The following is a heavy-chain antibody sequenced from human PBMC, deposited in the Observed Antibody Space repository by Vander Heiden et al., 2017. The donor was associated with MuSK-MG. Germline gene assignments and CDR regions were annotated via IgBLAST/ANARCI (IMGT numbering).Heavy chain of an antibody. CDR3: VKEGVRQLIIGPYWYFDL. V-gene: IGHV3-23*04. J-gene: IGHJ2*01. Sequence: EVQLVESGGGFMQPGGSLRLSCAVSGLTFSSHAMNWVRQAPGKGLEWVSAIGGSGGVTYYADSVKGRFTVSRDNSKNEVYLQMDSLRVEDTAVYYCVKEGVRQLIIGPYWYFDLWGPGTRVTVSS. CDR1: GLTFSSHA. D-gene: IGHD3-16*01. CDR2: IGGSGGVT.